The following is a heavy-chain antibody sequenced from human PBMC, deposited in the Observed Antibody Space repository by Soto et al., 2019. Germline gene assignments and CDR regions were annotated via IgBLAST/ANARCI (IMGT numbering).Heavy chain of an antibody. V-gene: IGHV3-9*01. J-gene: IGHJ6*03. D-gene: IGHD3-3*02. CDR2: ISWSGGTI. Sequence: EVQLVESGGGLVQPGRSLRLSCAASGFTFDDYPMHWVRQAPGKGLEWVSGISWSGGTIGYADSVKGRFTISRDNAKNSLYLQMNSLRAEDTALYYCAKDILSLAGPYYYMDVWGKGTTVTVSS. CDR1: GFTFDDYP. CDR3: AKDILSLAGPYYYMDV.